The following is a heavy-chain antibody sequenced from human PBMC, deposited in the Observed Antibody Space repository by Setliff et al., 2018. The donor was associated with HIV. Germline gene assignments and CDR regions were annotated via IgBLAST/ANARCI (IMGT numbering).Heavy chain of an antibody. CDR2: IYYSGST. CDR1: GGSISSYY. D-gene: IGHD3-22*01. V-gene: IGHV4-59*05. J-gene: IGHJ3*02. CDR3: ARAPGTSMIVLVTHVAFDI. Sequence: PSETLSLTCTVSGGSISSYYWSWIRQPPGKGLEWIGSIYYSGSTYSNPSLKSRVTISVDTSKNQFSLKLSSVTAADTAVYYCARAPGTSMIVLVTHVAFDIWGQGTMVTVS.